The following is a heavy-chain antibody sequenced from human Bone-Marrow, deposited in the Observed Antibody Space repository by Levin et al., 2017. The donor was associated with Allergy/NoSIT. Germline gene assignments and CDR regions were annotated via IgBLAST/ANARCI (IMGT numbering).Heavy chain of an antibody. CDR3: ARDEMVHEIQYYYGIDV. V-gene: IGHV4-39*07. J-gene: IGHJ6*02. Sequence: SLTLSLTRTVSCGSISTSSYYWGWIRQPPGKGLEWIGNIYFSGSTYYTPSLRSRVTISVDTSKNQFSLRLTSVTAADTAVYYCARDEMVHEIQYYYGIDVWGQGTTVTVSS. D-gene: IGHD2-8*01. CDR2: IYFSGST. CDR1: CGSISTSSYY.